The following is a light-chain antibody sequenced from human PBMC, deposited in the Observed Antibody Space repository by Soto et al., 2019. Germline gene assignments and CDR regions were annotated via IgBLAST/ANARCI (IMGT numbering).Light chain of an antibody. CDR1: QNINNW. V-gene: IGKV1-8*01. J-gene: IGKJ4*01. Sequence: GDRVTITCLASQNINNWIAWYQQKPGKAPKLLIYAASTLQSGVPSRFSGSGSGTDFTLTISCLQSEDFATYYCQQYYSYPLTFGGGTKVDIK. CDR3: QQYYSYPLT. CDR2: AAS.